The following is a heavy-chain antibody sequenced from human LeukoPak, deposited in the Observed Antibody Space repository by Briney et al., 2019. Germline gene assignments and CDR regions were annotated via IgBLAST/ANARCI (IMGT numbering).Heavy chain of an antibody. D-gene: IGHD2-2*01. CDR2: ISGSAGST. Sequence: GGSLRLSCAASGFTFSRYAMSWVRQIPGRGLEWVSGISGSAGSTSYANSVKGRFTISRDNSQNTLYLQMNSLRAEDTAVYYCAAFLPNIVVVPATKGPFGYWGQGTLVTVSS. J-gene: IGHJ4*02. CDR3: AAFLPNIVVVPATKGPFGY. CDR1: GFTFSRYA. V-gene: IGHV3-23*01.